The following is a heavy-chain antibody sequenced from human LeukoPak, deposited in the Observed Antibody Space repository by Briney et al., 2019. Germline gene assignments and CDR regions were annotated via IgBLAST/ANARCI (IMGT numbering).Heavy chain of an antibody. J-gene: IGHJ4*02. V-gene: IGHV3-7*03. CDR1: GFTFSSYW. CDR2: IKEDGSEK. CDR3: ARANEAGLRLGEFVDY. D-gene: IGHD3-16*01. Sequence: GGSLRLSCAASGFTFSSYWMSWVRQAPGKGLEWVANIKEDGSEKYFVDSVKGRFTISRDNAKNSLYLQMNSLRAEDTAVYCCARANEAGLRLGEFVDYWGQGTLVTASS.